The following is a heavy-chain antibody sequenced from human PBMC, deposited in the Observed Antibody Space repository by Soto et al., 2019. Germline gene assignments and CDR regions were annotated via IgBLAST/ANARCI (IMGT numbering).Heavy chain of an antibody. Sequence: SETLSLTCTVSGSSISSSTYYWGWIRQPPGKGLEWIGSLYYSGSTYYNPSLKSRVTISVDSSKNQFSLKLSSVTAADTAGYYCASANFYFYYGMDVWGQGTTVTVSS. J-gene: IGHJ6*02. CDR2: LYYSGST. CDR3: ASANFYFYYGMDV. D-gene: IGHD2-15*01. V-gene: IGHV4-39*01. CDR1: GSSISSSTYY.